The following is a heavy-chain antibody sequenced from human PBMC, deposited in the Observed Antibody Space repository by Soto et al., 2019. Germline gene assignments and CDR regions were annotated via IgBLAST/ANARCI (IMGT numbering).Heavy chain of an antibody. V-gene: IGHV3-64*01. CDR3: ARGFGWLDY. D-gene: IGHD6-19*01. Sequence: EVQLVESGGGLVQPGGSLRLSCAASGFTVSSNDMTWVRQAPGKGLEYVSAISGNGGSTYYANSAKGRFTISRDNSKNTLYLQMGSLRAEDMAVYYCARGFGWLDYWGQGTLVTVSS. CDR1: GFTVSSND. J-gene: IGHJ4*02. CDR2: ISGNGGST.